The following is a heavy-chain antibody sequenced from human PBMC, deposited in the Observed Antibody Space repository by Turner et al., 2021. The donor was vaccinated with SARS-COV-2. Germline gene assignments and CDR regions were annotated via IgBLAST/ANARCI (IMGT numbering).Heavy chain of an antibody. Sequence: VQLVESGGGLVKPGGSLRLSCAASGFPFSSYSMNWVRQAPEKGLEWVASINSGSSYIYYADSLKGRVTISRDNTKRSLFLQMNSLRVEDTAVYDCTRSRDYYGSGTYYNYDYWGQGTLVTVSS. CDR3: TRSRDYYGSGTYYNYDY. D-gene: IGHD3-10*01. CDR1: GFPFSSYS. CDR2: INSGSSYI. V-gene: IGHV3-21*02. J-gene: IGHJ4*02.